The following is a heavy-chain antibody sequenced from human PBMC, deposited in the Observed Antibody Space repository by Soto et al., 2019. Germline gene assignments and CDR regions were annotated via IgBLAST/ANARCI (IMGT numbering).Heavy chain of an antibody. V-gene: IGHV3-11*06. CDR2: ISGSSRYT. CDR3: ARHTSGWHYYDY. D-gene: IGHD6-19*01. CDR1: GFNFSDHY. J-gene: IGHJ4*02. Sequence: GGSLRLSCAASGFNFSDHYMNWIRQAPGKWLEWVSYISGSSRYTNFADSVKGRFTISRDNAKNSLYLQMNSLRAEDTAVYYCARHTSGWHYYDYWGQXTPVTVSS.